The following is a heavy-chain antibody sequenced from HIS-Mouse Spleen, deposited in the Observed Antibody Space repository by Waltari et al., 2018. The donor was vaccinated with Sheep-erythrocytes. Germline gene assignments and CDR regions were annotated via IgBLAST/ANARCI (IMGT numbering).Heavy chain of an antibody. Sequence: CAAYGFTFSSYSMNWVRQAPGKGLEWVSYISSSSSTIYYADSVKGRFTISRDNAKNSLYLQMNSLRAEDTAVYYCASSSSSWYWYFDLWGRGTLVTVSS. J-gene: IGHJ2*01. CDR2: ISSSSSTI. CDR3: ASSSSSWYWYFDL. CDR1: GFTFSSYS. D-gene: IGHD6-13*01. V-gene: IGHV3-48*01.